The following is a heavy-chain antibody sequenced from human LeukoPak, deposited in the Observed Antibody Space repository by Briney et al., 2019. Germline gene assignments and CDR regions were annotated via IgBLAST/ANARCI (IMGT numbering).Heavy chain of an antibody. Sequence: PGGSLRLSCAASGFTFSHYAMHWVRQAPGKGLEYVSAISSNGGSTYYANSVKGRFTISRDNSKNTLYLQMGSLRAEDMGVYYCARAPPGRAVAGFDYWGQGTLVTVSS. D-gene: IGHD6-19*01. J-gene: IGHJ4*02. CDR3: ARAPPGRAVAGFDY. CDR1: GFTFSHYA. CDR2: ISSNGGST. V-gene: IGHV3-64*01.